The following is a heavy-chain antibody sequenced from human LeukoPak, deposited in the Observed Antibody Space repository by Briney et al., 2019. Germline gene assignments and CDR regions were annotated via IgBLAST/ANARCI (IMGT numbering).Heavy chain of an antibody. V-gene: IGHV4-38-2*02. CDR3: ARDLGYSGFDWAP. J-gene: IGHJ5*02. CDR2: ISSSGNT. D-gene: IGHD5-12*01. Sequence: SETLSLTCTVSGYSLSSGYYWGWIRQPPGKRLEWVGSISSSGNTYYNPTLKSRVTISVDTSKNLFSLNLTSVTAADAAVYYCARDLGYSGFDWAPWGQGTLVTVSS. CDR1: GYSLSSGYY.